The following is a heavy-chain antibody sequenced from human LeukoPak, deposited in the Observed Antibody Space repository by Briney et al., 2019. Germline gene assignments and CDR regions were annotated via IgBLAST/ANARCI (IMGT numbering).Heavy chain of an antibody. CDR2: IYNSGSA. CDR3: ARGLRYSSSWYYLFDY. D-gene: IGHD6-13*01. CDR1: GGFISQEY. J-gene: IGHJ4*02. Sequence: SETLSLTCTVSGGFISQEYWSWIRQPPGKGLEWIGYIYNSGSASYNPSLGSRVTMSVDTSKKQISLKLRSVTAADTAMYYCARGLRYSSSWYYLFDYWGQGTLVTVSS. V-gene: IGHV4-59*13.